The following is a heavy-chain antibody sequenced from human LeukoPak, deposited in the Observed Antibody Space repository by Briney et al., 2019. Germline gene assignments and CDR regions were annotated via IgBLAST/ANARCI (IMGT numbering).Heavy chain of an antibody. CDR1: GGSISSGGYS. CDR3: ARELEYCSSTSCFNWFDP. CDR2: IYHSGST. Sequence: SQTLSLTCAVSGGSISSGGYSWSWIRQPPGKGLEWIGYIYHSGSTYYNPSLKSRVTISVDRSKNQFSLKLSSVTAADTAVYYCARELEYCSSTSCFNWFDPWGQGTLVTVSS. J-gene: IGHJ5*02. V-gene: IGHV4-30-2*01. D-gene: IGHD2-2*01.